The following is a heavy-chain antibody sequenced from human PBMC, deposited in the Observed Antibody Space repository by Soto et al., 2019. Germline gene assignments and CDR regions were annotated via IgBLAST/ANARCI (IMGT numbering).Heavy chain of an antibody. D-gene: IGHD6-13*01. Sequence: TGELTCGICGRRVPSTSAPWNCIRLSRSRVLEWPGRTYYRWKWYNDYAVSVKSRITINPDTSKIRFSLQLNCVPPEHTTVYYFARDGGRFSAAAEFDYWGQGALVAVSS. CDR1: GRRVPSTSAP. V-gene: IGHV6-1*01. CDR2: TYYRWKWYN. CDR3: ARDGGRFSAAAEFDY. J-gene: IGHJ4*02.